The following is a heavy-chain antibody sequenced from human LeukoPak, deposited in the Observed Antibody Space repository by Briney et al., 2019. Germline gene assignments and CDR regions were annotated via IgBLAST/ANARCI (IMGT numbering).Heavy chain of an antibody. CDR3: ARRRTGMRGGYGSGSLGRYYGMDV. Sequence: SETPSLTCALYGGSFSGYYWSWVRQPPGKGLECSGEMNHSGSTNYNTSLTSRVTISVDTSKNQFSLKLSSVTAADTAVYYCARRRTGMRGGYGSGSLGRYYGMDVWGKGTTVTVSS. V-gene: IGHV4-34*01. CDR1: GGSFSGYY. J-gene: IGHJ6*04. CDR2: MNHSGST. D-gene: IGHD3-10*01.